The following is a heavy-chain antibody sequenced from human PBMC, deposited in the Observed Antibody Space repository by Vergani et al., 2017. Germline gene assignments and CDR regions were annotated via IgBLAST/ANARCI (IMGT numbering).Heavy chain of an antibody. D-gene: IGHD1-1*01. CDR1: GFSFTEDH. CDR3: ATKSCGTPGCQIGYFRE. Sequence: QVQLQESGPGLVKPSETLSLTCSVSGFSFTEDHFWGWIRQPPGKGLEWVAVISYDGTQKYYADSVKGRFTISRDNSKSTLYLQMNSLRTEDTAVYYCATKSCGTPGCQIGYFREWGQGTLVTVSS. V-gene: IGHV3-30*03. CDR2: ISYDGTQK. J-gene: IGHJ1*01.